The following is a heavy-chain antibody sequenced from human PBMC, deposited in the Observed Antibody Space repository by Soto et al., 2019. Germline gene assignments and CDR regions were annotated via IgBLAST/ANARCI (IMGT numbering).Heavy chain of an antibody. CDR2: IKSKIDGETT. D-gene: IGHD6-19*01. J-gene: IGHJ4*02. V-gene: IGHV3-15*01. CDR1: GFTFSYAW. CDR3: TTYRIAVAGRGCYFDY. Sequence: GGSLRLSCAASGFTFSYAWLTWGRQASGKGLEWVGRIKSKIDGETTDYAAPVKGRFTISRDDSKNTLYLQMNSLNTEDTAVYYCTTYRIAVAGRGCYFDYWGQGT.